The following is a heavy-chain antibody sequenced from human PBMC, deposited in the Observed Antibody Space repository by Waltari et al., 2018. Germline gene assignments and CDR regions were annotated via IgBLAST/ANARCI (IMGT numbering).Heavy chain of an antibody. CDR2: IIPIFGTA. V-gene: IGHV1-69*01. CDR1: GGTFSSYA. J-gene: IGHJ4*02. D-gene: IGHD1-26*01. CDR3: ARDRSTTKHYYFDY. Sequence: QVQLVQSGAEVKKPGSSVKVSCKAPGGTFSSYAISWVRQAPGQGLEWMGGIIPIFGTANYAQKFQGRVTITADESTSTAYMELSSLRSEDTAVYYCARDRSTTKHYYFDYWGQGTLVTVSS.